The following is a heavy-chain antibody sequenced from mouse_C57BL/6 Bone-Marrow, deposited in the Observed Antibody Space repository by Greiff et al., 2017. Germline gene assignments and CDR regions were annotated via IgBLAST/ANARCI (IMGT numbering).Heavy chain of an antibody. CDR3: ARTPATD. CDR1: GFTFSSYG. CDR2: ISSGGSYT. D-gene: IGHD1-2*01. J-gene: IGHJ2*01. V-gene: IGHV5-6*01. Sequence: QVVESGGDLVKPGGSLKLSCAASGFTFSSYGMSWVRQTPDKRLEWVATISSGGSYTYYPDSVKGRFTISRDNAKNTLYLQMSSLKSEDTAMYYCARTPATDWGQGTTLTVSS.